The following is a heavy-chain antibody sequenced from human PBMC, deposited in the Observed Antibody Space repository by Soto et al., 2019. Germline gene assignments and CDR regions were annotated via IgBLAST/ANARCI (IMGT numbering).Heavy chain of an antibody. CDR2: IWYDGSNK. D-gene: IGHD6-19*01. Sequence: GGSLRLSCAASGFTFSTYGMHWVRQAPGKGLEWVAVIWYDGSNKYYIDSVKGRFTISRDNSKNTLDLQMNSLRAEDTSVYYCARDAYVAGLHAGAFDIWGQGTMVTVSS. CDR1: GFTFSTYG. J-gene: IGHJ3*02. V-gene: IGHV3-33*01. CDR3: ARDAYVAGLHAGAFDI.